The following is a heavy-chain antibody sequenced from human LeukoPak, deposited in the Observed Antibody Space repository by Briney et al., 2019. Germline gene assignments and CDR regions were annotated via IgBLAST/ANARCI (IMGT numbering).Heavy chain of an antibody. D-gene: IGHD6-6*01. Sequence: GGSLRLSCAASGFTFDDYDMHWVRQAPGKGLEWVSGISWNSGSIGYADSVKGRFTISRDNAKNSLYLQMNSLRAEGTAVYYCAREEAGSSPNWGQGTLVTVSS. CDR2: ISWNSGSI. V-gene: IGHV3-9*01. CDR3: AREEAGSSPN. J-gene: IGHJ4*02. CDR1: GFTFDDYD.